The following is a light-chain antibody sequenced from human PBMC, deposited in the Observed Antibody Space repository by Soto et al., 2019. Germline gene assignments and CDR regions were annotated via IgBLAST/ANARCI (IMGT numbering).Light chain of an antibody. J-gene: IGKJ4*01. CDR2: GAS. V-gene: IGKV1-39*01. CDR1: QSIGAY. Sequence: DIQMTQSPSSLPASVGDRISITSRESQSIGAYLSWYQQKRGKAPKLXIYGASSLPSGVPSRVSCSGSGTDCTRSISSLQPEDVATDDCRQSYSTTLTFGGGTKVDNK. CDR3: RQSYSTTLT.